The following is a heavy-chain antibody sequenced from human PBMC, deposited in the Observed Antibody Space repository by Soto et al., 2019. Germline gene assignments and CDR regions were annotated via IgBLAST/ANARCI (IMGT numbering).Heavy chain of an antibody. D-gene: IGHD6-19*01. Sequence: QVQLVQSGAEVKKPGASVKVSCKASGYTFTSYGISWLRQAPGQGLEWMGWISAYNGNTNYAQKLQGRVTMTTDTSTSTAYMELRSLRSDDTAVYYCARDEGIAVAGDSYYYYYGMDVWGQGTTVTVSS. CDR2: ISAYNGNT. V-gene: IGHV1-18*01. J-gene: IGHJ6*02. CDR3: ARDEGIAVAGDSYYYYYGMDV. CDR1: GYTFTSYG.